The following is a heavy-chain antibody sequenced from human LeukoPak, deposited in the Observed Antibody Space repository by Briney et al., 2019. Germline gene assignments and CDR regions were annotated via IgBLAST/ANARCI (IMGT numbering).Heavy chain of an antibody. CDR3: AKERSLNGGYSDGYFDH. CDR1: GFAFSSYA. Sequence: GGSLRLSCTASGFAFSSYAMSWVRQAPGVGLEWVSAIDGGGDRTWHADSVKGRFTISRDNSKNTLYLQMNSLRAEDTALYHCAKERSLNGGYSDGYFDHWGQGTLVTVSS. J-gene: IGHJ4*02. V-gene: IGHV3-23*01. CDR2: IDGGGDRT. D-gene: IGHD4-23*01.